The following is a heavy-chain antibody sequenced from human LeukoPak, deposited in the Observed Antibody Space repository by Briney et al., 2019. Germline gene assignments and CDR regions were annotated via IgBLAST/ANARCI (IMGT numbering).Heavy chain of an antibody. CDR2: ISSSSSYI. CDR1: GFTFSSYT. Sequence: GGSLRLSCAASGFTFSSYTINWVRQAPGKGLEWVSSISSSSSYIYYADSVKGRFTISRDNAKNSLYLQMNSLRAEDTAVYYCARDPLTVPAFDIWGQGTMVTVSS. CDR3: ARDPLTVPAFDI. V-gene: IGHV3-21*01. D-gene: IGHD2-21*02. J-gene: IGHJ3*02.